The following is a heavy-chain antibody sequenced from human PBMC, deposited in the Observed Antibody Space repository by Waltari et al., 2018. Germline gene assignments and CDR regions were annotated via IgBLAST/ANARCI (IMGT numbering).Heavy chain of an antibody. CDR2: INAGNGDT. Sequence: QVQLVQSGAEVKQSGASVKVSCTASGYPFTSYPMHWVRQAPGQRVEWMGWINAGNGDTRYSQKFQGRVTISRDTSASTAYMEVSSLRSEDTAVYYCARVSGYSSGHSGGYYFDYWGQGTLVTVSS. CDR3: ARVSGYSSGHSGGYYFDY. J-gene: IGHJ4*02. D-gene: IGHD6-19*01. CDR1: GYPFTSYP. V-gene: IGHV1-3*01.